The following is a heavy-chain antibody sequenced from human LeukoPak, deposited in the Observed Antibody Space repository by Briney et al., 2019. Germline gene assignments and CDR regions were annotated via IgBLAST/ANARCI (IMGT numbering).Heavy chain of an antibody. J-gene: IGHJ5*02. CDR2: INPNSGGT. CDR3: ARSEPFGELPGPRFDP. Sequence: ASVKVSCKASGYTFTGYYMHWVRQAPGQGLEWMGWINPNSGGTNYAQKFQGWVTMTRDTSISTAYMEPSRLRSDDTAVYYCARSEPFGELPGPRFDPWGQGTLVTVSS. CDR1: GYTFTGYY. D-gene: IGHD3-10*01. V-gene: IGHV1-2*04.